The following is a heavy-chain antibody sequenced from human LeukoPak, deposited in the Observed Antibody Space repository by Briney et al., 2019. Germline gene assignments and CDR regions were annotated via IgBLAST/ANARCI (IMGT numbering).Heavy chain of an antibody. CDR1: GFTFSSYA. D-gene: IGHD5-18*01. Sequence: GGSLRLSCAASGFTFSSYAMSWVRQAPGKGLEWVSAISGSGGSTYYADSVKGRFTISRDNSKNTLYLQMNSLRAEDTAVYYCASWIQLPYYFDYWGQGTLVTVSS. CDR2: ISGSGGST. J-gene: IGHJ4*02. CDR3: ASWIQLPYYFDY. V-gene: IGHV3-23*01.